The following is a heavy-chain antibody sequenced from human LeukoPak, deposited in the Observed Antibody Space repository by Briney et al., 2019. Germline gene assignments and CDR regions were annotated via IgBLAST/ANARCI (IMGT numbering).Heavy chain of an antibody. J-gene: IGHJ6*04. CDR3: ARDPHYGMDV. Sequence: GGSLRLSCAASGFTFSSYWMSWVRQDPGKGLEWVANIKQDGSEKSVKGRFTIPRDNAKNSLYLQMNSLRAEDTAVYYCARDPHYGMDVWGKGTTVTVSS. CDR1: GFTFSSYW. CDR2: IKQDGSEK. V-gene: IGHV3-7*03.